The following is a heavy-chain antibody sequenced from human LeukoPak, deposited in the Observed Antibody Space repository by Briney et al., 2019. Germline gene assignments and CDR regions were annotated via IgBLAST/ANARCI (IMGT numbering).Heavy chain of an antibody. Sequence: GGSLRLSCAASGFTFSRYWMHWVRQAPGKGLVWVSRINTDGSTTTYADSVKGRFTISRDNAKNTLYLQMHSLRAEDTAVYYCSIDTFGRDDYWGHGSLVTVSS. J-gene: IGHJ4*01. D-gene: IGHD3-10*01. CDR1: GFTFSRYW. V-gene: IGHV3-74*01. CDR3: SIDTFGRDDY. CDR2: INTDGSTT.